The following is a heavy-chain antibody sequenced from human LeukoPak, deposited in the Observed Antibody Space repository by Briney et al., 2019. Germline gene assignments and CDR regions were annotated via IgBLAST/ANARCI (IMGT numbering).Heavy chain of an antibody. J-gene: IGHJ6*02. V-gene: IGHV3-9*01. CDR2: ISWNSGSI. CDR3: AKATGPNYLGSGSGEGMDV. CDR1: GFTFDDYA. Sequence: GGSLRLSCAASGFTFDDYAMHWVRQAPGKGLEWVSGISWNSGSIGYADSVKGRFTISRDNAKNSLYLQMNSLRAEDTALYYCAKATGPNYLGSGSGEGMDVWGQGTTVTVSS. D-gene: IGHD3-10*01.